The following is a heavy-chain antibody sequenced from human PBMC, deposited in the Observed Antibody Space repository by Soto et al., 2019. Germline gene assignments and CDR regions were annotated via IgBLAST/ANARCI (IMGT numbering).Heavy chain of an antibody. CDR2: ISSSSSTI. CDR3: ARLHDFWSGPINYYYYGMDV. CDR1: GFTFSSYS. V-gene: IGHV3-48*02. D-gene: IGHD3-3*01. J-gene: IGHJ6*02. Sequence: SLRLSCAASGFTFSSYSMNWVRQAPGKGLEWVSYISSSSSTIYYADSVKGRFTISRDNAKNSLYLQMNSLRDEDTAVYYCARLHDFWSGPINYYYYGMDVWGQGTTVTVSS.